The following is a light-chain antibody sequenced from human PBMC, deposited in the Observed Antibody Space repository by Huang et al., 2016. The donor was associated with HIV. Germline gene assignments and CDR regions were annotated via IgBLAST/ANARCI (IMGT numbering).Light chain of an antibody. V-gene: IGKV3-15*01. CDR1: QSVNNK. Sequence: EVVMTQSPVTLSGSPGERAPLSCRASQSVNNKLAWFQQKPGQAPRLLIHEAAIRATGIPDRFSGSGSGTEFTLTISSLQSEDFAVYYCQQYNNWPPWTFGQGTKVEIK. CDR3: QQYNNWPPWT. CDR2: EAA. J-gene: IGKJ1*01.